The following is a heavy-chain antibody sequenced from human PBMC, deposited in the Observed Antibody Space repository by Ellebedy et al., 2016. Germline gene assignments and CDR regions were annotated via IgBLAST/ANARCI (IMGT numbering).Heavy chain of an antibody. Sequence: GESLKISXAASGFPFSSYAMSWVRQAPGKGLEWVSHITDSGVTTYYADSVKGRFIISRDNSKNTLYLQMNYLRAEDTAVYYCVDFGSGGNCFDYWGQGALVTVSS. CDR2: ITDSGVTT. D-gene: IGHD3-10*01. J-gene: IGHJ4*02. CDR3: VDFGSGGNCFDY. CDR1: GFPFSSYA. V-gene: IGHV3-23*01.